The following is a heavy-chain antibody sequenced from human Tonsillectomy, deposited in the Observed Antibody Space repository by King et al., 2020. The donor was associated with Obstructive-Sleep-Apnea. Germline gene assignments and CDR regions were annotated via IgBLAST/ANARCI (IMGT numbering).Heavy chain of an antibody. D-gene: IGHD3-3*01. Sequence: VQLVESGGGLVQPGGSLRLSCAASGFTFSNYAMSWVRQAPGKGLEWVSGFSGSGDSTYYADSVKGRFTISRDNSKNTLYLQMNSLRAEDTAIYYCAKDVNLFFFSGFDYWGQGTLVTVSS. V-gene: IGHV3-23*04. CDR2: FSGSGDST. CDR1: GFTFSNYA. J-gene: IGHJ4*02. CDR3: AKDVNLFFFSGFDY.